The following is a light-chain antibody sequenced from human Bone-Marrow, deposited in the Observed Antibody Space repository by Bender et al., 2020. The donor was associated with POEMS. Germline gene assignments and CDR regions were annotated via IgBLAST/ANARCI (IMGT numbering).Light chain of an antibody. Sequence: QSVLTQPPSASGSPGQRVTISCSGATSNIGRNAVNWYRHLPGTAPKLLIFSNSQPSSGVADRFSGSKSDTSASLVISGLQSEDEADYYCAAWDDSLSSPVFGGGTKLTVL. CDR1: TSNIGRNA. V-gene: IGLV1-44*01. J-gene: IGLJ2*01. CDR2: SNS. CDR3: AAWDDSLSSPV.